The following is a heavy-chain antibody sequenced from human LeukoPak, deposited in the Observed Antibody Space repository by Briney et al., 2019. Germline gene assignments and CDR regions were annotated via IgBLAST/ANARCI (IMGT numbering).Heavy chain of an antibody. D-gene: IGHD3-10*01. CDR3: ARGYGSGTLNL. Sequence: SQTLSLTCGISGDSISSNSAAWNWIRQSPPRGLEWLGRTYYRSQWYTDYAVSVRSRITIKADTSKNQFSLHLNSMTPEDTAVYYCARGYGSGTLNLWGRGTLVTVSS. CDR2: TYYRSQWYT. J-gene: IGHJ5*02. CDR1: GDSISSNSAA. V-gene: IGHV6-1*01.